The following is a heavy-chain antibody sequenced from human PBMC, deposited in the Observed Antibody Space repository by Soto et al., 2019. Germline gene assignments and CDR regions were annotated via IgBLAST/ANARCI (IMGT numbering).Heavy chain of an antibody. J-gene: IGHJ6*02. V-gene: IGHV4-59*01. CDR2: IYYSGTT. CDR3: ARDANMDV. CDR1: GGSMNRNY. Sequence: QSLTCTVSGGSMNRNYWSWIRQPPGKGLEWIGYIYYSGTTNYNPSLKSRVTISVDTSKNQFSLRLSSVTAADTAVYYCARDANMDVWGQGTTVTVSS.